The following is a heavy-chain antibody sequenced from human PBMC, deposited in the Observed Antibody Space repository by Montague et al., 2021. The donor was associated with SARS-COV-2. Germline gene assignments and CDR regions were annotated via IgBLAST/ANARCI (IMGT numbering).Heavy chain of an antibody. CDR1: GFTFSDCY. CDR3: ASVTMVRGAPVYGMDV. Sequence: SLRLSCAASGFTFSDCYMTWIRQAPGKGLEWLSYISTRSTYTNYADSVKGRFTISRDDAKNSLYLQMNSLRAEDTAVYYCASVTMVRGAPVYGMDVWGQGTMVTVSS. D-gene: IGHD3-10*01. CDR2: ISTRSTYT. V-gene: IGHV3-11*03. J-gene: IGHJ6*02.